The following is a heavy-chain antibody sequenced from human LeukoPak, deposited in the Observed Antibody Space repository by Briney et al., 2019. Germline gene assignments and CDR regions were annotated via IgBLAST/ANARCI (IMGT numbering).Heavy chain of an antibody. CDR3: ARDLGYSYPADYYYMDV. V-gene: IGHV4-59*01. CDR2: IYYSGST. Sequence: PSETLSLTCTVSGGSISSYYWSWTRQPPGKGLEWIGYIYYSGSTNYNPSLKSRVTISVDTSKNQFSLKLSSVTAADTAEYYCARDLGYSYPADYYYMDVWGKGTTVTVSS. J-gene: IGHJ6*03. D-gene: IGHD5-18*01. CDR1: GGSISSYY.